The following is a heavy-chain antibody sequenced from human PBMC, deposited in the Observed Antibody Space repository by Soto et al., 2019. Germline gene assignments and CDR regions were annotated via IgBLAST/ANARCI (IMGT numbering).Heavy chain of an antibody. CDR3: ARAVAGPYAFDI. CDR2: INAGNGNT. Sequence: ASVKVSCKASGYTFTSYAMHWVRQAPGQRLEWMGWINAGNGNTKYSQKFQGRVTITRDTSASTAYMELSSLRSEDTAVYYCARAVAGPYAFDIWGQGTMVTVSS. V-gene: IGHV1-3*01. J-gene: IGHJ3*02. D-gene: IGHD6-19*01. CDR1: GYTFTSYA.